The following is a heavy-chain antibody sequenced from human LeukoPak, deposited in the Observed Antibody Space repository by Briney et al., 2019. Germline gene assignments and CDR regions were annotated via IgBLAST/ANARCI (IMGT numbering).Heavy chain of an antibody. CDR3: VRERASYYVGYRSSVGADY. J-gene: IGHJ4*02. CDR1: GYTFTGYY. CDR2: INPNTGGT. Sequence: ASVKVSCKASGYTFTGYYMHWVRQAPGQGLEWMGWINPNTGGTNYAQKFQGRVTMTRDTSISTAYMELSRLRSDDTAVYYCVRERASYYVGYRSSVGADYWGQGTLITVSS. D-gene: IGHD6-13*01. V-gene: IGHV1-2*02.